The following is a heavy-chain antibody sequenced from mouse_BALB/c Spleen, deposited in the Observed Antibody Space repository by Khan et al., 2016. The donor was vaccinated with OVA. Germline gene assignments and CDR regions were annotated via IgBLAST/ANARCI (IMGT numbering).Heavy chain of an antibody. CDR3: ARYVYYGNYGAMDY. CDR1: GYTFSSYW. D-gene: IGHD2-1*01. V-gene: IGHV1-9*01. Sequence: QVQLKESGAELMKPGASVKISCKATGYTFSSYWLEWVKQRPGHGLEWIGEILPGSGSTNYNEKFKGKATFTADTSSNTAYMQLSSLTSEDSAVYYCARYVYYGNYGAMDYWGQGTSVTVSS. CDR2: ILPGSGST. J-gene: IGHJ4*01.